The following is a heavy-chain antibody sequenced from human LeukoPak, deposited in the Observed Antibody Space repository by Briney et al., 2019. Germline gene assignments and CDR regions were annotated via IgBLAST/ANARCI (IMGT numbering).Heavy chain of an antibody. V-gene: IGHV3-64*01. J-gene: IGHJ3*02. CDR1: GFNFGSHT. Sequence: GGSLRLSCAASGFNFGSHTLHWVRQAPGRGLEYVSGIGPDGAFKYYAKSVEGRFTISRDNSKHTLYLQMGSLRPEDMAVYYCAREHFDIWGQGTVVTASS. CDR2: IGPDGAFK. CDR3: AREHFDI.